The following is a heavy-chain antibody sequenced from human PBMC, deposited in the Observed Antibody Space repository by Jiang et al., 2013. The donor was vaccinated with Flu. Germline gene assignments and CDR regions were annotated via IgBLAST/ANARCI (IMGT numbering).Heavy chain of an antibody. J-gene: IGHJ4*02. V-gene: IGHV1-46*01. D-gene: IGHD3-22*01. CDR3: ARDLHYYDSSGYPRPYDAFDY. CDR2: INPSGGST. CDR1: GYTFTSYY. Sequence: QLVESGAEVKKPGASVKVSCKASGYTFTSYYMHWVRQAPGQGLEWMGIINPSGGSTSYAQKFQGRVTMTRDTSTSTVYMELSSLRSEDTAVYYCARDLHYYDSSGYPRPYDAFDYWGQGTLVTVSS.